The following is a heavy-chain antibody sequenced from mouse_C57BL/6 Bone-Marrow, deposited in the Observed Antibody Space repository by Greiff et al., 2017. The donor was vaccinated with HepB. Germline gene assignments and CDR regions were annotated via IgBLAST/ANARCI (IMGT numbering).Heavy chain of an antibody. CDR2: IDPSDSYT. D-gene: IGHD1-1*01. CDR1: GYTFTSYW. CDR3: AREEATTVVATGYFDY. J-gene: IGHJ2*01. V-gene: IGHV1-69*01. Sequence: VQLQQPGAELVMPAASVKLSCKASGYTFTSYWMHWVKQRPGQGLEWIGEIDPSDSYTNYNQKFKGKSTLTVDKSSSTAYMQLSSLTSEDSAVYYCAREEATTVVATGYFDYWGQGTTLTVSS.